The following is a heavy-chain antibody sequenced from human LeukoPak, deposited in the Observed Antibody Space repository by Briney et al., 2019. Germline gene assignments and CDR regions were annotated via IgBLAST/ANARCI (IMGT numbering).Heavy chain of an antibody. Sequence: GGSLRLSCAASGFTFSSYSMNWVRQAPGKGLEWVSYISSDSRTIYYADSVKGRFTISRDNDKNSLYLQMKSLRDEDTAVYYCARYGSGTSYITNYFDYWGQGTLVTVSS. D-gene: IGHD3-10*01. J-gene: IGHJ4*02. CDR1: GFTFSSYS. CDR2: ISSDSRTI. CDR3: ARYGSGTSYITNYFDY. V-gene: IGHV3-48*02.